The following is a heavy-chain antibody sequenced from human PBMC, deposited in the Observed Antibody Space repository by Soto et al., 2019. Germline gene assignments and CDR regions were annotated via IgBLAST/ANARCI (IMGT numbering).Heavy chain of an antibody. CDR1: GFTFSDYY. CDR3: VRAGYCTSTSCYGRGAFDI. Sequence: QVQLVESGGGLAKPGGSLRLSCAASGFTFSDYYMSWIRQAPGKGLEWVSYISSRDDTIKYADSVKGRFTISRDNAQNSLYLQMNSLRAEDTAVYYCVRAGYCTSTSCYGRGAFDIWGQGTMVTVSS. V-gene: IGHV3-11*01. CDR2: ISSRDDTI. J-gene: IGHJ3*02. D-gene: IGHD2-2*01.